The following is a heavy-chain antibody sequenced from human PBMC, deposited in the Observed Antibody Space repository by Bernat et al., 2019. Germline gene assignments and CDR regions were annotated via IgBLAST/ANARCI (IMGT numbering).Heavy chain of an antibody. Sequence: QVQLVESGGGLVKPGGSLRLSCAASGFTFSDYYMSWIRQAPGKGLEWVSYISSSSSYTNYADSVKGRFTISRDNAKNSLYLQMISLRAEDTAVYYCARTPLILLGDYYFDYWGQGTLVTVSS. CDR2: ISSSSSYT. J-gene: IGHJ4*02. CDR1: GFTFSDYY. CDR3: ARTPLILLGDYYFDY. D-gene: IGHD2-21*02. V-gene: IGHV3-11*05.